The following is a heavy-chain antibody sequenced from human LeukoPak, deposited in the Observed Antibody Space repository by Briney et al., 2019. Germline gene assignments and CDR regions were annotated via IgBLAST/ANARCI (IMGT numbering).Heavy chain of an antibody. Sequence: SVKVSCKASGGTFISYAISWVRQAPGQGLEWMGGIIPIFGTANYAQKFQGRVTITTDESTSTAYMELSSLRSEDTAVYYCARGDQYSSSSYLPFDYWGQGTLVTVSS. CDR3: ARGDQYSSSSYLPFDY. J-gene: IGHJ4*02. CDR1: GGTFISYA. CDR2: IIPIFGTA. D-gene: IGHD6-6*01. V-gene: IGHV1-69*05.